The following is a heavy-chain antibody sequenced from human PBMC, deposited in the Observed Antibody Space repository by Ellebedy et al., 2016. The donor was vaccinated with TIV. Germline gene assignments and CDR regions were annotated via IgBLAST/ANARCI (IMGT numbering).Heavy chain of an antibody. CDR1: GGTFSTYT. J-gene: IGHJ3*02. CDR3: ARDLEGYYGSGTMRAFDI. D-gene: IGHD3-10*01. Sequence: SVKVSXXTSGGTFSTYTISWVRQAPGQGLEWMGGIIPIFRTADYAQRFQGRVTITADESTSTAYMYLSSLRSEDTAVYYCARDLEGYYGSGTMRAFDIWGQGTMVTVSS. CDR2: IIPIFRTA. V-gene: IGHV1-69*13.